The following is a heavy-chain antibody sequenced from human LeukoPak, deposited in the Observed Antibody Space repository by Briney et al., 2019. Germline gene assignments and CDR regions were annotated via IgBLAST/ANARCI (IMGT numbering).Heavy chain of an antibody. CDR3: ARGLEVAGHCMYV. Sequence: GGSLRLACGASGFTLRNYWMHWGRQAPGKGLVWVSRINSDGTMTNYADSVKGRFTISRDNAKNTLHLQMNSLRAEDTAVYYCARGLEVAGHCMYVWGDGKTVTVSS. CDR2: INSDGTMT. D-gene: IGHD6-19*01. J-gene: IGHJ6*01. CDR1: GFTLRNYW. V-gene: IGHV3-74*01.